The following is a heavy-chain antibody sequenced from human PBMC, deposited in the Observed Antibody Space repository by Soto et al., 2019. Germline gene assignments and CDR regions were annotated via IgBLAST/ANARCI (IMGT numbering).Heavy chain of an antibody. Sequence: DSVKVSCKASGYTFTSYGISWVRQAPGQGLEWMGWISAYNGNRNYAQKLQGRVTMTTDTSTSTAYMELRSLRSDDTAVYYCARDTLRTHKQYYDDGSGSYSSHSFDYWGQGILVNVS. J-gene: IGHJ4*02. V-gene: IGHV1-18*01. CDR1: GYTFTSYG. CDR3: ARDTLRTHKQYYDDGSGSYSSHSFDY. CDR2: ISAYNGNR. D-gene: IGHD3-16*01.